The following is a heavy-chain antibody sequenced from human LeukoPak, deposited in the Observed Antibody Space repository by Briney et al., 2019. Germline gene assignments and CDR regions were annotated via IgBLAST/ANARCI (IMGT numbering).Heavy chain of an antibody. D-gene: IGHD3-22*01. J-gene: IGHJ5*02. CDR2: IYYSGST. Sequence: SETLSLTCTVSGGSISSYYWSWIRQPPGKGLEWVGYIYYSGSTNYNPSLKSRVTISVDTSKNQFSLKLSSVTAADTAVYYCARGRRITMIVAVYRGWFDPWGQGTLVTVSS. V-gene: IGHV4-59*01. CDR3: ARGRRITMIVAVYRGWFDP. CDR1: GGSISSYY.